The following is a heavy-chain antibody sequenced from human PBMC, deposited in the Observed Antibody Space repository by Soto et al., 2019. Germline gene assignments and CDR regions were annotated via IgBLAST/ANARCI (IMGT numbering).Heavy chain of an antibody. D-gene: IGHD2-2*01. J-gene: IGHJ3*02. CDR2: IKSKTDGGTT. CDR3: TTNSEGVYCSSTSCAAFDI. CDR1: GGTVSSYA. V-gene: IGHV3-15*01. Sequence: SCKASGGTVSSYAISWVRQAPGKGLEWVGRIKSKTDGGTTDYAAPVKGRFTISRDDSKNTLYLQMNSLKTEDTAVYYCTTNSEGVYCSSTSCAAFDIWGQGTMVTVSS.